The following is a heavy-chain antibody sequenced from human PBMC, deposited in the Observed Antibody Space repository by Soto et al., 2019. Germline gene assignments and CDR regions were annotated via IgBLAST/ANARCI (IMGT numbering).Heavy chain of an antibody. CDR3: ARARYYFGWGGWNVPYYSYSGMDV. D-gene: IGHD3-10*01. J-gene: IGHJ6*04. CDR2: INPSGGST. CDR1: GYTFTSYY. Sequence: GASVKVSCKASGYTFTSYYMHWVRQAPGQGLEWMGIINPSGGSTSYAQKFQGRVTMTRDTSTSTVYMELSSLRSEDTAVYYCARARYYFGWGGWNVPYYSYSGMDVWGKGTTVTVPS. V-gene: IGHV1-46*01.